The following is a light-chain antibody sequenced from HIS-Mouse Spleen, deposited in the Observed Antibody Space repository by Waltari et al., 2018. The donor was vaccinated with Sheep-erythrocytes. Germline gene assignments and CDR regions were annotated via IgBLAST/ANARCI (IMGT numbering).Light chain of an antibody. CDR2: EGS. CDR1: SSDVGSYNL. V-gene: IGLV2-23*01. CDR3: CSYAGSSTPWV. Sequence: QSALTQPASLSGSPGQSITLPCTGTSSDVGSYNLVSWYQQHPGKAPKLMIYEGSKRPSGVSNRFSGSKSGNTASLTISGLQAEDEADYYCCSYAGSSTPWVFGGGTKLTVL. J-gene: IGLJ3*02.